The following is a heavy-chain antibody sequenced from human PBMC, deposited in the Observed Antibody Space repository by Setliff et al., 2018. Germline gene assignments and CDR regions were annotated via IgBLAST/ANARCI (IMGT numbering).Heavy chain of an antibody. Sequence: WETLSLTCTVSGGSISSSSYYWGWIRQPPGKGLEWIGSIYYSGSTYYNPSLKSRVTISVDTSKNQFSLKLSSVTAADTAVYYCAREVRGVIIRTDYFDYWGQGTLVTVSS. CDR2: IYYSGST. V-gene: IGHV4-39*07. J-gene: IGHJ4*02. D-gene: IGHD3-10*01. CDR1: GGSISSSSYY. CDR3: AREVRGVIIRTDYFDY.